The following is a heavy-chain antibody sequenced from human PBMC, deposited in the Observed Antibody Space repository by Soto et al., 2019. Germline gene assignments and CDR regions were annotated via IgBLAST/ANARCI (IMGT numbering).Heavy chain of an antibody. J-gene: IGHJ6*02. CDR2: ISAYNGDR. CDR1: GYTFSSFG. CDR3: ASDQPPYGMDV. Sequence: GASVKVSCKASGYTFSSFGMSWVRQAPGQGLEWMGWISAYNGDRNYPQKFQGRVTMTTDTSTSTAYMEVRSLRSDDTAVYYRASDQPPYGMDVWGQGTTVTVSS. V-gene: IGHV1-18*04.